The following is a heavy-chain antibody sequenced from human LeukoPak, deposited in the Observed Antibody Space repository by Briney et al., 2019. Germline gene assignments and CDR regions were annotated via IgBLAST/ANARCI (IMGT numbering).Heavy chain of an antibody. CDR1: GYTFTSYG. CDR2: ISAYNGNT. J-gene: IGHJ4*02. V-gene: IGHV1-18*01. Sequence: ASVKVSCKASGYTFTSYGISWVRQAPGQGLEWMGWISAYNGNTNYAQKFQGRVTMTRDTSISTAYMELSRLRSDDTAVYYCARGPYSSSWYGYWGQGTLVTVSS. CDR3: ARGPYSSSWYGY. D-gene: IGHD6-13*01.